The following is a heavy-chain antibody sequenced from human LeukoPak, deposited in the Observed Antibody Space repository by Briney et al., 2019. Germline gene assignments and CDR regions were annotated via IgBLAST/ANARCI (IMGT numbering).Heavy chain of an antibody. CDR3: ARGSLWRYYDSSGYYDY. CDR2: INWNGGST. D-gene: IGHD3-22*01. Sequence: VGSLRLSCAASGFTFDNYGMSWVRQAPGKGLKWVSSINWNGGSTGYADSVKGRFTISRDNAKNSLYLQMNSLRAEDTALYYCARGSLWRYYDSSGYYDYWGQGTLVTVSS. CDR1: GFTFDNYG. V-gene: IGHV3-20*04. J-gene: IGHJ4*02.